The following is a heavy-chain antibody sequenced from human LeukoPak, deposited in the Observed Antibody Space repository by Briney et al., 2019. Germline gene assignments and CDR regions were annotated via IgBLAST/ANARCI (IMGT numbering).Heavy chain of an antibody. V-gene: IGHV4-59*08. CDR1: GGSISSYY. D-gene: IGHD3-22*01. J-gene: IGHJ4*02. CDR2: ISDIGSI. CDR3: ARHRPNYYDSSGSFDY. Sequence: SETLSLTCTVSGGSISSYYWSWIRQPPGKGLEWIAYISDIGSINYNPSLKSRVTISVDTSKNQFSLKLSSVTAADTAVYYCARHRPNYYDSSGSFDYWGQGTLVTVSS.